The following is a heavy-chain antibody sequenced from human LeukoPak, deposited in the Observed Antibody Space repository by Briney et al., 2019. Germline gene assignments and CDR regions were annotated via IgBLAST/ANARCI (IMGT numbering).Heavy chain of an antibody. V-gene: IGHV3-30*02. CDR2: IAHHGNNK. CDR1: GFTFSSSA. J-gene: IGHJ4*02. CDR3: AKDGSWSCTD. D-gene: IGHD2-8*02. Sequence: GGSLRLSCGASGFTFSSSAIHWVRQGPGKGLEWVAYIAHHGNNKYYADSVKGRFTISRDNSKGSLYLQMNSLRADDTAVYYCAKDGSWSCTDWGQGTLVRVSS.